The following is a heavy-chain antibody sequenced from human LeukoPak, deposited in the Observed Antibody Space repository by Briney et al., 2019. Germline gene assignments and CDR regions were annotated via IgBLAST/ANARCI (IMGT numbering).Heavy chain of an antibody. CDR2: IKQDASER. V-gene: IGHV3-7*01. J-gene: IGHJ4*02. CDR3: ATPTAGTWHFDY. D-gene: IGHD1-1*01. Sequence: GGSLRLSCAASGFTFSSYWMTWVRQAPGKGLEWVANIKQDASERYYVDSVKGRFTISRDNAKNSLYLQMNSLRAEDTAVYYCATPTAGTWHFDYWGQGTLVNVSS. CDR1: GFTFSSYW.